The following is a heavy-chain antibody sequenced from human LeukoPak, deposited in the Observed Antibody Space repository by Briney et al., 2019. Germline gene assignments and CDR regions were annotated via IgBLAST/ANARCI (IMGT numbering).Heavy chain of an antibody. Sequence: ASVKVSCKASEYTFTGYYMHWVRQAPGQGLEWMGWINPNSGGTNYAQKFQGRVTMTRDTSISTAYMELSRLRSDETAVYYCARDDKGSSSFDYWGQGTLVTVSS. D-gene: IGHD6-13*01. V-gene: IGHV1-2*02. CDR2: INPNSGGT. CDR3: ARDDKGSSSFDY. J-gene: IGHJ4*02. CDR1: EYTFTGYY.